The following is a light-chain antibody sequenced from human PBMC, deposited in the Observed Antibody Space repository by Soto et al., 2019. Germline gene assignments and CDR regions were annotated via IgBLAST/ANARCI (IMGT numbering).Light chain of an antibody. CDR2: AAS. CDR3: QQSSRSPVT. V-gene: IGKV3-20*01. J-gene: IGKJ5*01. CDR1: QSISSDY. Sequence: PGERATLSCGASQSISSDYLAWYQQKPGQVPRLLMSAASSRATGIPDRFSGSGSGTDFTLTISRLEPEDFAVYYCQQSSRSPVTFGQGTRLEIK.